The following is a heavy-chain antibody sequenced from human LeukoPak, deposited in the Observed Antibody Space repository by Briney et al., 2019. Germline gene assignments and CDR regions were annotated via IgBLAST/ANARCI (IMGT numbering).Heavy chain of an antibody. CDR3: AKSKDPLADYYYYYMDV. V-gene: IGHV3-43D*03. J-gene: IGHJ6*03. Sequence: PGGSLRLSCAASGFTFDDYAMHWVRQAPGKGLEWVSLISWDGGSTYYADSVKGRFTISRDNSKNSLYLQMNSLRAEDTAVYYCAKSKDPLADYYYYYMDVWGKGTTVTVSS. CDR2: ISWDGGST. CDR1: GFTFDDYA.